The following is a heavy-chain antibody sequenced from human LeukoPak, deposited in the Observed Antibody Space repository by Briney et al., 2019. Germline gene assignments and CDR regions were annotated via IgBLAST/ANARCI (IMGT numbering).Heavy chain of an antibody. D-gene: IGHD2-15*01. J-gene: IGHJ3*02. CDR3: AREVDCSGGSCYSRSFDI. V-gene: IGHV3-30-3*01. CDR1: GFTFSSYA. CDR2: ISYDGSNK. Sequence: GGSLRLSCAASGFTFSSYAMHWVRQAPGKGLEWVAVISYDGSNKYYADSVKGRFTISRDNAKNSLYLQMNSLRAEDTAVYYCAREVDCSGGSCYSRSFDIWGQGTMVTVSS.